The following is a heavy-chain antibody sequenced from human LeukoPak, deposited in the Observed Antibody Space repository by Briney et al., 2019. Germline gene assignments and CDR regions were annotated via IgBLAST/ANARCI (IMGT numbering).Heavy chain of an antibody. D-gene: IGHD3-22*01. CDR3: AREGTNQVVVFTYPYNFDY. V-gene: IGHV3-30*04. J-gene: IGHJ4*03. CDR2: ESYDGSKK. Sequence: GRSLRLSCAASGFTFSSYAMHWVRQAPGKGLEWVAVESYDGSKKYYADSVKGRFTISRDNSKNTLYLQMNSLRAEDTAVYYCAREGTNQVVVFTYPYNFDYWGQGTTVTVSS. CDR1: GFTFSSYA.